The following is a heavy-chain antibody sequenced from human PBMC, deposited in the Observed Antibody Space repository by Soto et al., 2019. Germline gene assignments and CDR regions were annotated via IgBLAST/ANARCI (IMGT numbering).Heavy chain of an antibody. CDR2: IDPSDSYT. J-gene: IGHJ6*02. V-gene: IGHV5-10-1*01. CDR1: GYSFTSYW. CDR3: ARALHYCYGVWTARHYYYFGTDV. D-gene: IGHD4-17*01. Sequence: PGESLKISCKGSGYSFTSYWISWVRQMPGKGLEWMGRIDPSDSYTNYSPSFQGHVTISADKSISTAYLQWSSLKASDTAMYYCARALHYCYGVWTARHYYYFGTDVWGQGTTVTVSS.